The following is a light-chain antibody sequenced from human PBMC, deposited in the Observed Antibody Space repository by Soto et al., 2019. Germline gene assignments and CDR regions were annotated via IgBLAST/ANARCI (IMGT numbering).Light chain of an antibody. CDR2: AAS. CDR1: QSISTN. Sequence: DIPMTQSPSSLSASVGDRVTITCRASQSISTNLNWYQQKPGKAPKLLIYAASSLQSGVPSRFSGSGSGTDFTLTISSLQPEYFATYFCQQSYNGPRTFGPGTKVDVE. J-gene: IGKJ3*01. V-gene: IGKV1-39*01. CDR3: QQSYNGPRT.